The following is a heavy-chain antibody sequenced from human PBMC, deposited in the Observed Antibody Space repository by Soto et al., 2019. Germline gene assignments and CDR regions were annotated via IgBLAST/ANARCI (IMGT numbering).Heavy chain of an antibody. CDR3: ARVGSQVGATMMDREYYYGMDV. J-gene: IGHJ6*02. V-gene: IGHV1-69*13. D-gene: IGHD1-26*01. CDR1: GGTFSSYA. CDR2: IIPIFGTA. Sequence: SVKVSCKASGGTFSSYAISWVRQAPGQGLEWMGGIIPIFGTANYAQKFQGRVTITADESTSTAYMELSSLRSEDTAVYYCARVGSQVGATMMDREYYYGMDVWGQGTTVTVSS.